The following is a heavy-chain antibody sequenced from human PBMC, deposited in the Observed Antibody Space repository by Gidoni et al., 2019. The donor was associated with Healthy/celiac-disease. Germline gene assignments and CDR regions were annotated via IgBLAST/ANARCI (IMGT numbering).Heavy chain of an antibody. Sequence: QVQLVESGGGVVQPGRSLRLSCPASGSPFGSYGMHWVRQAPGKGLEWVAVISYDGSNKYYADSVKGRFTISRDNSKNTLYLQMNSLRAEDTAVYYCAKEAVAVAGREYFQHWGQGTLVTVSS. CDR2: ISYDGSNK. CDR3: AKEAVAVAGREYFQH. D-gene: IGHD6-19*01. V-gene: IGHV3-30*18. CDR1: GSPFGSYG. J-gene: IGHJ1*01.